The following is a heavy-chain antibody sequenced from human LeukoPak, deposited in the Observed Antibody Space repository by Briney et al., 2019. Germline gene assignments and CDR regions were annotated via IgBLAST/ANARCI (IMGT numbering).Heavy chain of an antibody. CDR1: GGSISSSSYY. CDR3: ASSKPPAHNRIAVAGTDY. D-gene: IGHD6-19*01. J-gene: IGHJ4*02. CDR2: IYYSGST. V-gene: IGHV4-39*01. Sequence: PSETLSLTCTVSGGSISSSSYYWGWIRQPPGKGLEWIGSIYYSGSTYYNPSLKSRVTISVDTSKNQFSLKLSSVTAADTAVYCCASSKPPAHNRIAVAGTDYWGQGTLVTVSS.